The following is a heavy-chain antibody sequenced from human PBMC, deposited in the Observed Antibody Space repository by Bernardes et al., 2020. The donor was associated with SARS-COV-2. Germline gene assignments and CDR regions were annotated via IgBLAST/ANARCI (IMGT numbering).Heavy chain of an antibody. CDR2: IYSGGSK. V-gene: IGHV3-53*04. CDR3: ARTVDSTRGYSDYGERFLRLRPFDY. Sequence: GGSLRLSCAASGFIVSSNYMSWVRQAPGKGLEWVSVIYSGGSKYYADSVKGRLTITRHNSTNTLYLQMISLRTEDTAMYYCARTVDSTRGYSDYGERFLRLRPFDYWGQGNLVTVTS. J-gene: IGHJ4*02. CDR1: GFIVSSNY. D-gene: IGHD5-12*01.